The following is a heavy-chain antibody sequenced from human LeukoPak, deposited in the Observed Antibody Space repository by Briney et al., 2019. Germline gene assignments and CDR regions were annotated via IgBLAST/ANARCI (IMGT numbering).Heavy chain of an antibody. CDR3: ARACSSTTCSGPLEP. Sequence: ASVKVSCKASGYTFTTYGISWVRQAPGQGLEWMGWISAYNGNTNYAQKLRGRVTLTTDTSTSTAYMELRSLRSDDTAIYYCARACSSTTCSGPLEPWGQGTLVTVSS. J-gene: IGHJ5*02. CDR2: ISAYNGNT. D-gene: IGHD2-2*01. V-gene: IGHV1-18*01. CDR1: GYTFTTYG.